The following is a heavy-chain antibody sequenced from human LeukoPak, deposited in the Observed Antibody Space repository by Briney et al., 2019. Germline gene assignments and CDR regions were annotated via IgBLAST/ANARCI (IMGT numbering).Heavy chain of an antibody. D-gene: IGHD6-19*01. CDR2: IYYSGST. CDR3: ASGLGSGWSPHDAFDI. CDR1: GGSISSSSCY. Sequence: PSETLSLTCTVSGGSISSSSCYWGWIRQPPGKGLEWIGSIYYSGSTYYNPSLKSRVTISVDTFKNQFSLKLSSVTAADTAVYYCASGLGSGWSPHDAFDIWGQGTMVTVSS. J-gene: IGHJ3*02. V-gene: IGHV4-39*01.